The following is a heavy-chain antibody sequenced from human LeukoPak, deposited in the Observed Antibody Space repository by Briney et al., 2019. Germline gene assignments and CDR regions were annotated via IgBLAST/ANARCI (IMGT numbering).Heavy chain of an antibody. J-gene: IGHJ4*02. CDR2: FDSEDGET. D-gene: IGHD5-18*01. CDR3: ATPFRYSIDY. Sequence: ASVKVSCKVSGYTLTELSMHWVRQAPGKGLEWMGGFDSEDGETIYAQKFQGRVTMTEDTSTDTAYVELSSLRSEDTAVYYCATPFRYSIDYWGQGTLVTVSS. CDR1: GYTLTELS. V-gene: IGHV1-24*01.